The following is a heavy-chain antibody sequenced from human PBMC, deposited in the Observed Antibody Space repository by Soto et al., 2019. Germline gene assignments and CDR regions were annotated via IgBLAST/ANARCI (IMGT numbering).Heavy chain of an antibody. D-gene: IGHD1-1*01. Sequence: SVKVSCKASGGTFSSYAISWVRQAPGQGLEWMGGIIPIFGTANYAQKFQGRVTITADESTSTAYMELSSLRSEDTAVYYCASRKVERGVTHYYGMDVWGQGTTVTVSS. CDR1: GGTFSSYA. V-gene: IGHV1-69*13. CDR3: ASRKVERGVTHYYGMDV. J-gene: IGHJ6*02. CDR2: IIPIFGTA.